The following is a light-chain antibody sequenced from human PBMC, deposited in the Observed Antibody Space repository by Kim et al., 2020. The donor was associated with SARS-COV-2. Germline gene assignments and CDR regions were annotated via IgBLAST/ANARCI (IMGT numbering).Light chain of an antibody. Sequence: EFVLTQSPGTLSLSPGDRATLSCWASQSVSSNYLAWYQQKPGQAPRLLIYGASSRPTGIPDRFTGGGSGTDFTLTISRLEPEDFAVYYCQQYGSSPCTFGQATKLEI. CDR2: GAS. J-gene: IGKJ2*02. CDR1: QSVSSNY. V-gene: IGKV3-20*01. CDR3: QQYGSSPCT.